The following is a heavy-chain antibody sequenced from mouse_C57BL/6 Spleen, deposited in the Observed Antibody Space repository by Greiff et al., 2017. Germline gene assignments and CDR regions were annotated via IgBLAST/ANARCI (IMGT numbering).Heavy chain of an antibody. CDR3: AKASYYSNYAY. CDR1: GYAFSSSW. J-gene: IGHJ2*01. V-gene: IGHV1-82*01. Sequence: QVQLQQSGPELVKPGASVKISCKASGYAFSSSWMNWVKQRPGKGLEWIGRIYPGDGDTNYNGKFKGKATLTADKSSSTAYMQLSSLTSEDSAVYFCAKASYYSNYAYWGQGTTLTVSS. CDR2: IYPGDGDT. D-gene: IGHD2-5*01.